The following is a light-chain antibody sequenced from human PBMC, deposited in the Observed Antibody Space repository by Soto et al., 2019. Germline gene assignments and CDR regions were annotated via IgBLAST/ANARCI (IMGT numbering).Light chain of an antibody. CDR3: QSYDSSTNWV. Sequence: NFMLTQPHSVSESPGQTVTISCTRSSGSIASNYVQWYQQRPGSSPTTVIYEDNQRPSGVPDRFSGSIDSSSNSASLTLSGLKTEDEADYYCQSYDSSTNWVFGGGTKLTVL. V-gene: IGLV6-57*01. CDR2: EDN. CDR1: SGSIASNY. J-gene: IGLJ3*02.